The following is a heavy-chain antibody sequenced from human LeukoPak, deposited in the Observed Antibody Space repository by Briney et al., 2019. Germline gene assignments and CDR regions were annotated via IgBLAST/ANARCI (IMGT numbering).Heavy chain of an antibody. Sequence: PGRSPTPSFSPAASSFITNDAGSSRHDRGDWREWGTYISSSGSTISYADSVISRFATSRDNAKNSQYLQMNSLRAEETAVYYCARDRGYELLTGWFDPWGQGTLVTVSS. CDR3: ARDRGYELLTGWFDP. CDR2: ISSSGSTI. V-gene: IGHV3-11*01. CDR1: ASSFITND. D-gene: IGHD2-2*01. J-gene: IGHJ5*02.